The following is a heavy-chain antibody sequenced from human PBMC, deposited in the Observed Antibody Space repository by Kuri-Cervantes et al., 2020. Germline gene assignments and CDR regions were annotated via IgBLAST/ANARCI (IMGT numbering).Heavy chain of an antibody. CDR3: ARGGCSGGSCYDADYYYYYYGMDA. CDR2: ISWNSGSI. V-gene: IGHV3-9*01. CDR1: GFTFDDYA. J-gene: IGHJ6*02. D-gene: IGHD2-15*01. Sequence: GGSLRLSCAASGFTFDDYAMHWVRQAPGKGLEWVSGISWNSGSIGYADSVKGRFTISRDNSKNTLYLQMNSLRAEDTAVYYCARGGCSGGSCYDADYYYYYYGMDAWGQGTTVTVSS.